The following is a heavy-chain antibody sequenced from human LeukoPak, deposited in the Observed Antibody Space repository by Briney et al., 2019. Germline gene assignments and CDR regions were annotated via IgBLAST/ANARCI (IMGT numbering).Heavy chain of an antibody. D-gene: IGHD2-2*01. Sequence: GGSLRLSCAASGFTFSTYAMHWVRQAPGKGLEYVSAISTNGDGTYYANSVKGRFTISRDNSKNTLYLQMGSLRVEDMAVYYCARWGSTSCYDYWGQGTLVTVSS. CDR3: ARWGSTSCYDY. V-gene: IGHV3-64*01. J-gene: IGHJ4*02. CDR1: GFTFSTYA. CDR2: ISTNGDGT.